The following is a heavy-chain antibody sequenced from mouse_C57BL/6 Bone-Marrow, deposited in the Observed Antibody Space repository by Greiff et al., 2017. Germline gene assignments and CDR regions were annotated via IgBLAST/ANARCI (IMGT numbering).Heavy chain of an antibody. Sequence: EVKVVESGGGLVKPGGSLKLSCAASGFTFSSYTMSWVRQTPEKRLQWVAAISGGGGNTYYPARVKGRFTISRDNAKNILYLQMSRMRSEDTASYYCARQVTTVQATKYCDDWGTGTTVTVSA. CDR1: GFTFSSYT. CDR2: ISGGGGNT. V-gene: IGHV5-9*01. D-gene: IGHD1-1*01. CDR3: ARQVTTVQATKYCDD. J-gene: IGHJ1*03.